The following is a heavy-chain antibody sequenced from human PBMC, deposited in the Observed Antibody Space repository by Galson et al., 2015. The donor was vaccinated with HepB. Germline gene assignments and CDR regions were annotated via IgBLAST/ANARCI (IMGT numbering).Heavy chain of an antibody. CDR2: FSGSGINTYCE. V-gene: IGHV3-23*01. CDR1: GFTFSGYA. J-gene: IGHJ4*02. CDR3: AKLGGYSSGSYFDY. Sequence: SLRLSCAASGFTFSGYAMSWVRRAPGKGLEWVSTFSGSGINTYCEYYADSVKGRFTISRDNFKNTLFLQMNSLRAEDTAVYYCAKLGGYSSGSYFDYWGQGTLVTVSS. D-gene: IGHD6-19*01.